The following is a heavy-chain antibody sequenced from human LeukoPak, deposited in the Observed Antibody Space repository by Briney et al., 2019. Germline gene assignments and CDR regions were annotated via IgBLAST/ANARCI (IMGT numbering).Heavy chain of an antibody. D-gene: IGHD1-26*01. CDR2: FYYSGST. CDR3: ARARRVGATVGFDY. Sequence: SETLSLTCTVSGGSISSSSYYWGWIRQPPGKGLEWIGSFYYSGSTYYNPSLKSRVTISVDTSKNQFSLKLSSVTAADTAVYYCARARRVGATVGFDYWGQGTLVTVSS. V-gene: IGHV4-39*01. J-gene: IGHJ4*02. CDR1: GGSISSSSYY.